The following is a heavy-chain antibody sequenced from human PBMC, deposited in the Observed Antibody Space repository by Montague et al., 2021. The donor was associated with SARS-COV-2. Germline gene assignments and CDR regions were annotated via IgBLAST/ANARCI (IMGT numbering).Heavy chain of an antibody. CDR1: GFSLSTSGMC. CDR3: ARDDRRGSSRHYSGVAV. Sequence: PALVKPTQTLTLTCTFSGFSLSTSGMCVSWIRQPPGKALEWLARIDWDDDKYYSTSLKTRLTISKDTSKNQVVLTMTNMDPVDTATYYCARDDRRGSSRHYSGVAVWGQGTTVTVPS. J-gene: IGHJ6*02. D-gene: IGHD6-13*01. V-gene: IGHV2-70*11. CDR2: IDWDDDK.